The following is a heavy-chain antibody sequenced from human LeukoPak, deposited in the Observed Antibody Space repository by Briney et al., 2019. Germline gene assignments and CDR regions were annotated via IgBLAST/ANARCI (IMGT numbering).Heavy chain of an antibody. CDR1: GFPVRSRY. Sequence: GGSLTLSCEVSGFPVRSRYMTWVRQAPGKGLECVSVIYSGGTTYYIDSVKDRFTISRDNSKSTMYLEMNNLRVEDTAVYYCASLEGGPTDGRWGQGTLVTVPQ. CDR3: ASLEGGPTDGR. J-gene: IGHJ4*03. V-gene: IGHV3-53*01. CDR2: IYSGGTT. D-gene: IGHD1-26*01.